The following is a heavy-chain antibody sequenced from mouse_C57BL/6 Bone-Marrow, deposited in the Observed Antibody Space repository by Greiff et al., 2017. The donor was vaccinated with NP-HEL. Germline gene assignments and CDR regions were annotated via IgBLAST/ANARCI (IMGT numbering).Heavy chain of an antibody. D-gene: IGHD4-1*01. Sequence: ESGAELARPGASVKMSCKASGYTFTSYTMHWVKQRPGQGLEWIGYINPSSGYTKYNQKFKDKATLTADKSSSTAYMQLSSLTSEDSAVYYCARCRLGRDWYFDVWGTGTTVTVSS. V-gene: IGHV1-4*01. J-gene: IGHJ1*03. CDR2: INPSSGYT. CDR1: GYTFTSYT. CDR3: ARCRLGRDWYFDV.